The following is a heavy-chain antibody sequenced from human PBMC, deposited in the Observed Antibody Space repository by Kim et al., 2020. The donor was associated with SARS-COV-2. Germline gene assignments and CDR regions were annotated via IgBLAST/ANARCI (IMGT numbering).Heavy chain of an antibody. J-gene: IGHJ6*02. Sequence: GGSLRLSCAASGFTLSPYAMHWVRQAPGKGLEWVAAISYDGNKKYYADSVKGRFTISRDISRNTLYLQMNSLSTEDTAVYYCARAPDGMDVWGQGTTVTV. CDR1: GFTLSPYA. CDR2: ISYDGNKK. CDR3: ARAPDGMDV. V-gene: IGHV3-30-3*01.